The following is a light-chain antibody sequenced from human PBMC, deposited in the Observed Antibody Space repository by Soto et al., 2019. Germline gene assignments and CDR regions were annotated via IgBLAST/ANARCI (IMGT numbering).Light chain of an antibody. CDR3: AAWDDSLNGHV. V-gene: IGLV1-44*01. CDR1: SSNIGTHP. J-gene: IGLJ1*01. Sequence: QAVVTQPPSASGTPGQRGTISCSGSSSNIGTHPVNWYQQLPGTAPKLLIYTNYQRPSGVPDRFSGSKSGTSASLAISGLPSEDEADYYCAAWDDSLNGHVFGTGTKVTVL. CDR2: TNY.